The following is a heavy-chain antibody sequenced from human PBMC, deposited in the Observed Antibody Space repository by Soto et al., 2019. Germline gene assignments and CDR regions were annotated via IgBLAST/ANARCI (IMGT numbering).Heavy chain of an antibody. CDR1: GGTFSSYA. CDR2: IIPNFGTV. CDR3: ASTNYNPSLKSPVTISVDTSKNQFSLKLSSVTAADTAVYYCARLPYGSGSYYNLQARPDYYYYMDV. Sequence: SVKVSCKASGGTFSSYAISWVRQAPGQGLEWMGGIIPNFGTVNYAQKFQGRVTITADESTSTAYMEXSSLRSEDTAVYYSASTNYNPSLKSPVTISVDTSKNQFSLKLSSVTAADTAVYYCARLPYGSGSYYNLQARPDYYYYMDVWGKGTTVTVSS. J-gene: IGHJ6*03. D-gene: IGHD3-10*01. V-gene: IGHV1-69*13.